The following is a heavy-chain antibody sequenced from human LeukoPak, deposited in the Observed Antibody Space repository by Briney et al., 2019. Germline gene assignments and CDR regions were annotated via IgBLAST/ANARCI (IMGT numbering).Heavy chain of an antibody. CDR2: IYTSGST. J-gene: IGHJ6*03. D-gene: IGHD3-10*01. CDR1: GGSISSYY. V-gene: IGHV4-4*07. Sequence: SETLSLTCTVSGGSISSYYWSWLRQPAGKGREWIGRIYTSGSTNYNPSLKSRVTMSVDTSKNQFPLKLSSVTAADTAVYYCARDGLGFGESHHSSYYCYYYMDVWGKGTTVTVSS. CDR3: ARDGLGFGESHHSSYYCYYYMDV.